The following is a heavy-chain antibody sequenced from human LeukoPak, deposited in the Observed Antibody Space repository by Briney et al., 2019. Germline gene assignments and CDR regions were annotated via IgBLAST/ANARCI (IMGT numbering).Heavy chain of an antibody. V-gene: IGHV1-2*02. J-gene: IGHJ4*02. CDR3: ARVFLGYCSGGSCSDDY. CDR1: GYTFTGYF. D-gene: IGHD2-15*01. CDR2: INPNSGGT. Sequence: ASVKVSCKASGYTFTGYFVHWVRQAPGQGLEWMGWINPNSGGTNYAQKFQGRVTMTRDTSISTAYMELSRLRSDDTAVYYCARVFLGYCSGGSCSDDYWGQGTLVTVSS.